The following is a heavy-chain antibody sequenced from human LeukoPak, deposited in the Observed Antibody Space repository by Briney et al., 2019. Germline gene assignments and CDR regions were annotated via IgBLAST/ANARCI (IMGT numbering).Heavy chain of an antibody. J-gene: IGHJ5*02. CDR2: IYYSGST. CDR1: GGSFSGYY. CDR3: ARALYYDFWSAYYTGWFDP. V-gene: IGHV4-34*09. D-gene: IGHD3-3*01. Sequence: SETLSLTCAVYGGSFSGYYWSWIRQPPGKGLEWIGYIYYSGSTYYNPSLKSRVTISVDTSKNQFSLKLSSVTAADTAVYYCARALYYDFWSAYYTGWFDPWGQGTLVTVSS.